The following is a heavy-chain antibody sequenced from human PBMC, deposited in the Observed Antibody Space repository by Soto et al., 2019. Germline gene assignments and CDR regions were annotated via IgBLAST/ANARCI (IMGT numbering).Heavy chain of an antibody. CDR3: ASGHSSSWYWMDV. CDR2: INSDGSST. Sequence: EVQLVESGGGLVQPGGSLRLSCAASGFTFSSYWMHWVRQAPGKGLVWVSRINSDGSSTSYADSVKGRFTISRDNAKNTQYLQMNSLRAEDTAVYYCASGHSSSWYWMDVWGQGTTVTVSS. CDR1: GFTFSSYW. D-gene: IGHD6-13*01. V-gene: IGHV3-74*01. J-gene: IGHJ6*02.